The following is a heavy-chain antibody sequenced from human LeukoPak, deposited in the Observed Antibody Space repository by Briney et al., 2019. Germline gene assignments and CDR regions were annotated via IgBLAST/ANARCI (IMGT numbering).Heavy chain of an antibody. CDR3: ARVRTWGRVLLDAFDI. Sequence: PGGSLRLSCAASGFTFSSYAMHWVRQAPGKGLEYVSAISSNGGSTYYANSVKGRFTISRDNSKNTLYLQMGSLRAEDMAVYYCARVRTWGRVLLDAFDIWGQGTMVTVSS. V-gene: IGHV3-64*01. CDR1: GFTFSSYA. D-gene: IGHD3-10*01. CDR2: ISSNGGST. J-gene: IGHJ3*02.